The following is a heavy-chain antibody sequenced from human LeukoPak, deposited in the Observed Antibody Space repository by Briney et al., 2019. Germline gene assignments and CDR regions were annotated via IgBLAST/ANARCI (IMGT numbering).Heavy chain of an antibody. CDR3: ARDQFLFLGLPAVTRGAFDI. Sequence: PGRSLRLSCAASGFTFSSYSMNWVRQAPGKGLEWVSSISSSSSYIYYADSVKGRFTISRDNAKNSLYLQMNSLRAEDTAVYYCARDQFLFLGLPAVTRGAFDIWGQGTMVTVSS. V-gene: IGHV3-21*01. D-gene: IGHD2-2*01. J-gene: IGHJ3*02. CDR1: GFTFSSYS. CDR2: ISSSSSYI.